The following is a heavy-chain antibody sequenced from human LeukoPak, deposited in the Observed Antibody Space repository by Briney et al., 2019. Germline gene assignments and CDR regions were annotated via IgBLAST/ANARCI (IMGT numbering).Heavy chain of an antibody. CDR3: TKGYYEPFDS. V-gene: IGHV4-59*02. CDR1: GASVNSYY. Sequence: SETLSLTCTVSGASVNSYYWDWIRQPPGKGLEWIGCISDSGRTYYNPSLKSRVTISLGTSNNQFSLRLTSVTAADSAMYYCTKGYYEPFDSWDQGTLVTVSS. D-gene: IGHD3-22*01. CDR2: ISDSGRT. J-gene: IGHJ4*02.